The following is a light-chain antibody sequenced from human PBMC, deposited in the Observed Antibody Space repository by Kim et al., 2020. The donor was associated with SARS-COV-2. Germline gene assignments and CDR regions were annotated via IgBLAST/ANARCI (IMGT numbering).Light chain of an antibody. CDR3: QQYNSYPFT. J-gene: IGKJ3*01. CDR2: KAS. CDR1: QSISSW. Sequence: DIQMTQSPSTLSASVGDRVTITCRASQSISSWLAWYQQKPGKAPKLLIYKASSLESGVPSRFSSSGSGTEFTLTISSLQPDDFATYYCQQYNSYPFTFGPGTKVDIK. V-gene: IGKV1-5*03.